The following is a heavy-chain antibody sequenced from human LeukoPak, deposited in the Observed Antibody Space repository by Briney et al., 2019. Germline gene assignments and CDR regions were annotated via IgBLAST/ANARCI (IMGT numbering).Heavy chain of an antibody. Sequence: AGGSLRLSCAASGFTFSGYSMNWVRQAPGKGLEWVSYSSSSSSIYYADSVKGRFTISRDNAKNSLYLQMNSLRAEDTAVYHCARGDYGDYWNYYYMDVWGKGTTVTIPS. CDR3: ARGDYGDYWNYYYMDV. CDR1: GFTFSGYS. V-gene: IGHV3-48*01. D-gene: IGHD4-17*01. CDR2: SSSSSSI. J-gene: IGHJ6*03.